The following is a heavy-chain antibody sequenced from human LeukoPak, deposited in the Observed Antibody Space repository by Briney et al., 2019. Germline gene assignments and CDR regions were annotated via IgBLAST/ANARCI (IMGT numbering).Heavy chain of an antibody. CDR1: GYTFTSYG. Sequence: ASVKVSCKASGYTFTSYGISWVRQAPGQGLKWMGWISAYNGNTNYAQKLQGRVTMTTDTSTSTAYMELRSLRSDDTAVYYCARTSAAAPDYIDVWAKGPRSPSP. D-gene: IGHD2-15*01. CDR2: ISAYNGNT. V-gene: IGHV1-18*01. CDR3: ARTSAAAPDYIDV. J-gene: IGHJ6*03.